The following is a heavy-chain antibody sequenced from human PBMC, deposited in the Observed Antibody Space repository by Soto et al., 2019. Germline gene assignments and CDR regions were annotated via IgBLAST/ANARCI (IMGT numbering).Heavy chain of an antibody. Sequence: EVQLLESGGGLVQPGGSLRLSCAASGFTFSSYAMSWVRQAPGKGLEWVSAISGSGGNTYYADSVKGRFTISRDNSKNTLYLQMDSLRAEDTAVYYCAKDWRFGSGWGKFDYWGQGTLVTVSS. CDR1: GFTFSSYA. CDR3: AKDWRFGSGWGKFDY. D-gene: IGHD6-19*01. J-gene: IGHJ4*02. CDR2: ISGSGGNT. V-gene: IGHV3-23*01.